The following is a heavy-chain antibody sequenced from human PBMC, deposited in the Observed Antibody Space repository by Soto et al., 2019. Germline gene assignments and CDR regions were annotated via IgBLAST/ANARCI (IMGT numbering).Heavy chain of an antibody. Sequence: ASVKVACKASRYTFTSYYMHWVRQAPGQGLEWMGMINPSCGTATYAQKFQGSVTITADTSTSTAYMELSSLRAEDTAVYYCARQRTDNWNYRDYYYSGMDVWAQGTPVRVSS. CDR3: ARQRTDNWNYRDYYYSGMDV. CDR1: RYTFTSYY. CDR2: INPSCGTA. J-gene: IGHJ6*02. D-gene: IGHD1-7*01. V-gene: IGHV1-46*01.